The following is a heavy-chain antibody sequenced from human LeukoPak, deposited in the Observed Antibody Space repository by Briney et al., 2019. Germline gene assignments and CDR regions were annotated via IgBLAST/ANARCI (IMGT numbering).Heavy chain of an antibody. J-gene: IGHJ4*02. D-gene: IGHD3-10*01. Sequence: PGGSLRHSCAASGCSLRNHGMNWVRLAPGKGLEWVAVVSHDGSAKFYADSVKGRFTISRDNPNNILYLQMNSLRPDDTAVYYCTKELGASGSSHICYFDYWGQGILVTVS. CDR3: TKELGASGSSHICYFDY. CDR2: VSHDGSAK. CDR1: GCSLRNHG. V-gene: IGHV3-30*18.